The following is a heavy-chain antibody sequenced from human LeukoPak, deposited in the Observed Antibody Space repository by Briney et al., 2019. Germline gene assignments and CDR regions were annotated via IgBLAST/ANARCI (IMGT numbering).Heavy chain of an antibody. Sequence: SETMSLTCTVSGGSTSSRSYYWGWIRQPPGKGLEWIGSIYYSGSTYYNPSLKSRVTISVDTSKNQFSLKLSSVTAADTAVYYCARKYCSTTGCAIGLVDYWGQGSLVTVSS. CDR2: IYYSGST. J-gene: IGHJ4*02. CDR1: GGSTSSRSYY. CDR3: ARKYCSTTGCAIGLVDY. D-gene: IGHD2-2*01. V-gene: IGHV4-39*01.